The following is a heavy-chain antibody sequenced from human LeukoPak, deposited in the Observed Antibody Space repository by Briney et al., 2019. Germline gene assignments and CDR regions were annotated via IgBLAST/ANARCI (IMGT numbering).Heavy chain of an antibody. Sequence: PSETLSLTCTVSGGSISSGGYYWSWIRQHPGKGLEWIGYIYYSGSTYYNPSLKSRVTISVDTSKNQFPLKLSSVTAADTAVYYCAKQQPRGFDPWGQGTLVTVSS. V-gene: IGHV4-31*03. CDR3: AKQQPRGFDP. CDR2: IYYSGST. D-gene: IGHD1-1*01. J-gene: IGHJ5*02. CDR1: GGSISSGGYY.